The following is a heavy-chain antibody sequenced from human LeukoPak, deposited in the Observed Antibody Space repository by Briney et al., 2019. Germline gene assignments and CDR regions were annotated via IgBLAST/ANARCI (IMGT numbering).Heavy chain of an antibody. CDR2: INSISGEI. D-gene: IGHD5-12*01. Sequence: PGGSLRLSCVAPGFTFSYYSMNWVRQAPGKGLEWVSYINSISGEIWYADSVKGRFTISRDDAKNSLYLQMNSLRDEDTAVYYCARDHGYAFGYWGQGTLVTVSS. V-gene: IGHV3-48*02. CDR3: ARDHGYAFGY. J-gene: IGHJ4*02. CDR1: GFTFSYYS.